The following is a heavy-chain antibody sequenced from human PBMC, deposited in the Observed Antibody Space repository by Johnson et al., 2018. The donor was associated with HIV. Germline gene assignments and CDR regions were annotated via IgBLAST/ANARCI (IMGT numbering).Heavy chain of an antibody. J-gene: IGHJ3*02. CDR2: ISYDGSSK. V-gene: IGHV3-30*19. D-gene: IGHD3-16*01. CDR3: ARAMFGGATDPFDI. CDR1: EFTFSSYG. Sequence: QVQLVESGGGVVQPGRSLRLSCAASEFTFSSYGMHWVRQAPGKGLEWVAVISYDGSSKDYTDSVRGRFTISRDNSKNTLFLQMNSLRAEDTAVYYCARAMFGGATDPFDIWGQGTMVTVSS.